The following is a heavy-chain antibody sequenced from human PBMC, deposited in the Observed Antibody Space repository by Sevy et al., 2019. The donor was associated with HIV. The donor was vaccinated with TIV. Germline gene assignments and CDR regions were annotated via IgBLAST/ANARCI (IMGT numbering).Heavy chain of an antibody. J-gene: IGHJ3*02. CDR1: GFTFSSYA. CDR2: ISGSGGST. Sequence: GGSLRLSCAASGFTFSSYAMSWVRQAPGKGLEWVSAISGSGGSTYYADSVKGRFTISRDNSKNTLYLQMNGLRAEDTAVNYCAKDRGSYRGAFDIWGQGTMVTVSS. CDR3: AKDRGSYRGAFDI. V-gene: IGHV3-23*01. D-gene: IGHD3-10*01.